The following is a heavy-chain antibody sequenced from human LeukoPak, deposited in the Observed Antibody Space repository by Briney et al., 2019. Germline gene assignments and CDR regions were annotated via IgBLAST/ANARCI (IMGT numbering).Heavy chain of an antibody. J-gene: IGHJ4*02. CDR3: VKNNLVGYKVGYDDY. D-gene: IGHD5-18*01. CDR2: ISGRGGNT. Sequence: GGSLRLSCAASGFTFSGYAMSWVRQAPGKGLQWVSAISGRGGNTDYAESVKGRFTISRDNSKDTLYLQLNSLRVEDTAVYYCVKNNLVGYKVGYDDYWGQGTPVTVSS. CDR1: GFTFSGYA. V-gene: IGHV3-23*01.